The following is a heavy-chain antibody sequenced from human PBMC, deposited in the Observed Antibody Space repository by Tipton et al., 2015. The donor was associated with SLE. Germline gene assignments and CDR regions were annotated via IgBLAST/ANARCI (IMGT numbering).Heavy chain of an antibody. V-gene: IGHV4-61*01. J-gene: IGHJ4*02. D-gene: IGHD3-3*01. CDR3: ARVGSGYYFVEGFDY. CDR1: GASITSGNYY. Sequence: TLSLTCTVSGASITSGNYYWSWIRQPPGKGLEWIGYIYYTGTTNYDPSLKSRVTISLDMSKNQFSLKLNSVTAADTAVYYCARVGSGYYFVEGFDYWGQGSLVTVSS. CDR2: IYYTGTT.